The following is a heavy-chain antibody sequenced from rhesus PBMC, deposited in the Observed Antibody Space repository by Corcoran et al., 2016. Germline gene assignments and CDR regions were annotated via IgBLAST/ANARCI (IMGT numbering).Heavy chain of an antibody. D-gene: IGHD2-39*01. CDR2: IDGNSAST. Sequence: QVKLQPWGEGLVKPSETLSLTCAGYGCSLRGYSYCRWIRQAPGKGLERIGNIDGNSASTNYNPSLKKRVTISKDTSKNQFSLKLRFVTAADTAVYYCARDLSGVGFDVWGPGVLVTVSS. V-gene: IGHV4-73*01. J-gene: IGHJ5-1*01. CDR3: ARDLSGVGFDV. CDR1: GCSLRGYSY.